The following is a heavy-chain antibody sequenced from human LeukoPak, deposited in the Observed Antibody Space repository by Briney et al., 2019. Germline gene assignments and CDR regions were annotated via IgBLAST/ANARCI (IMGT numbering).Heavy chain of an antibody. CDR3: ARVLAYYYMDV. Sequence: GGSLRLSCAASGFSFNDYGMSWVRQAPGQGPEWVSGITWNGGSTDYAASVKGRFTISRDNAKNSLYLQMNSLRAEDTAVYYCARVLAYYYMDVWGKGTTVTISS. CDR1: GFSFNDYG. V-gene: IGHV3-20*04. D-gene: IGHD2-8*02. CDR2: ITWNGGST. J-gene: IGHJ6*03.